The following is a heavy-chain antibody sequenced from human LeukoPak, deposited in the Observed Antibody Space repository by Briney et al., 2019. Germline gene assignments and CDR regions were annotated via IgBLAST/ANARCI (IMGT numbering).Heavy chain of an antibody. Sequence: GGSLRLSCSASGCNFNNYAMNWVRQAPGKGLEYVSAISSNGGSTYYADSVKGRCTISRDNSKNTLYLQMSSLRAEDTAVYYCGLAAYYYDSSGSDDAFDIWGQGTMVIVSS. D-gene: IGHD3-22*01. CDR1: GCNFNNYA. CDR2: ISSNGGST. V-gene: IGHV3-64D*08. CDR3: GLAAYYYDSSGSDDAFDI. J-gene: IGHJ3*02.